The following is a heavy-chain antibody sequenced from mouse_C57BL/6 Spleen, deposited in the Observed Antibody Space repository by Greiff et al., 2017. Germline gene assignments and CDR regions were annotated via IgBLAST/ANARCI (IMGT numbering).Heavy chain of an antibody. Sequence: VQLQQSGPELVKPGASVKISCKASGYAFSSSWMNWVKQRPGKGLEWIGRIYPGAGDTNYNGKFKGKATLTAAKSSSTAYMQRGSLTSEDSAVYFCARGDYGSSYPAWFAYWGQGTLVTVSA. D-gene: IGHD1-1*01. J-gene: IGHJ3*01. V-gene: IGHV1-82*01. CDR2: IYPGAGDT. CDR3: ARGDYGSSYPAWFAY. CDR1: GYAFSSSW.